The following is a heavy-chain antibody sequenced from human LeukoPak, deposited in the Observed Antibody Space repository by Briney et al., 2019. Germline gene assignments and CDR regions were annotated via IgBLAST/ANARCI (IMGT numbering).Heavy chain of an antibody. CDR1: GFTFSSYG. D-gene: IGHD1-14*01. J-gene: IGHJ5*02. CDR3: AKDTTPPKAGFDP. V-gene: IGHV3-30*02. CDR2: IRYDGSNK. Sequence: GGSLRLSCAASGFTFSSYGMHWIRQAPGKGLEWVAFIRYDGSNKYYADSVKGRFTISRDNSKNTLYLQMNSLRAEDTAVYYCAKDTTPPKAGFDPWGQGTLVTVSS.